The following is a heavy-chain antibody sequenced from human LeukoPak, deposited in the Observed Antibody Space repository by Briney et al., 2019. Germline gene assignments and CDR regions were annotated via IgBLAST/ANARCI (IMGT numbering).Heavy chain of an antibody. V-gene: IGHV3-23*01. CDR3: AKDGNYYDSSGYPILGTFDI. Sequence: GGSLRLSCAASGFTFSSYAMSWVRQAPGKGLEWVSAISGSGGSTYYADSVKGRFTISRDNSKNTLYLQMNCLRAEDTAVYYCAKDGNYYDSSGYPILGTFDIWGQGTMVTVSS. CDR1: GFTFSSYA. CDR2: ISGSGGST. J-gene: IGHJ3*02. D-gene: IGHD3-22*01.